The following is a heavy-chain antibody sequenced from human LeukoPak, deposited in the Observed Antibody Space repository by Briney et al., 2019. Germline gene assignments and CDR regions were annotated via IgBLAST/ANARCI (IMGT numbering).Heavy chain of an antibody. CDR1: TDSTNTHY. CDR3: VRLRWELMAPYFDH. CDR2: IYQTGST. J-gene: IGHJ4*02. Sequence: SETLSLTCSASTDSTNTHYWSWIRQSPGKGLEWIGHIYQTGSTDYSPSFRSRVTISIDMSKKEFSLKLTSVTVADTAMYYCVRLRWELMAPYFDHWGQGAFVIVSS. V-gene: IGHV4-59*11. D-gene: IGHD1-26*01.